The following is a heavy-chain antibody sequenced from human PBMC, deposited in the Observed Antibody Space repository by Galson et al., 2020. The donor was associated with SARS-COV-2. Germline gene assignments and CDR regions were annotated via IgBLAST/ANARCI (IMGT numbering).Heavy chain of an antibody. CDR3: AKGKHASASELAS. Sequence: SETLSLTCTVSGASISTNFFYWAWIRQSPGKGLEWIATIYSSGNIYYNPSLKSRVTISLDTSKNDFSLKLMSVTAADAAVYYCAKGKHASASELASWCQGSLVAVSS. V-gene: IGHV4-39*02. CDR1: GASISTNFFY. J-gene: IGHJ5*02. CDR2: IYSSGNI. D-gene: IGHD3-10*01.